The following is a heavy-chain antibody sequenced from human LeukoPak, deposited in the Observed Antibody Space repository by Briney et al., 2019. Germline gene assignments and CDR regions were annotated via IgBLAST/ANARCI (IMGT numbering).Heavy chain of an antibody. CDR2: INPNSGGT. CDR1: GYTFTGYY. Sequence: GASVKVSCKASGYTFTGYYMHWVRQAPGQAREWMGWINPNSGGTNYAQKFQARVTMTRDTSISTAYMELSRLRSDDTAVYYCARVGGFTYNWFDPWGQGTLVTVSS. J-gene: IGHJ5*02. CDR3: ARVGGFTYNWFDP. V-gene: IGHV1-2*02. D-gene: IGHD3-10*01.